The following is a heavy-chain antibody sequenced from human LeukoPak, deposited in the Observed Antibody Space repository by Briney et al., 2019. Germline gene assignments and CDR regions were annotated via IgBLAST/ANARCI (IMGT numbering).Heavy chain of an antibody. CDR2: INPDSGGT. J-gene: IGHJ4*02. V-gene: IGHV1-2*02. Sequence: GASVKVSCKASGYTFTGYYIHWVRQAPGQGLEWMGWINPDSGGTNYAQKFQGRVTMTRDTSTSTDYMELSSLRSEDTAVYYCARDSYGDYVFGDYWGQGTLVTVSS. CDR1: GYTFTGYY. D-gene: IGHD4-17*01. CDR3: ARDSYGDYVFGDY.